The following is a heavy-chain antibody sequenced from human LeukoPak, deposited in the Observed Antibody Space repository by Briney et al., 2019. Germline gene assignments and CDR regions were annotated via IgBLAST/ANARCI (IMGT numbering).Heavy chain of an antibody. V-gene: IGHV3-53*01. CDR1: GFTVSSNY. Sequence: AGGSLRLSCAASGFTVSSNYMSWVRQAPGKGLEWVSVIYSGGSTYYADSVKGRFTISRDNSKNTLYLQMNGLRAEDTAVYYCARAPYSSGSSLDYWGQGTLVTVSS. CDR3: ARAPYSSGSSLDY. J-gene: IGHJ4*02. CDR2: IYSGGST. D-gene: IGHD6-19*01.